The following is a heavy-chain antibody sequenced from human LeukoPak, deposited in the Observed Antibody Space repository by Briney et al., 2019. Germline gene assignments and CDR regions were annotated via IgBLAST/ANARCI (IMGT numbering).Heavy chain of an antibody. CDR1: GFTFSSYA. CDR2: ISASGGT. CDR3: GSPQYYDFWGGADY. Sequence: PGGSLRLSCAVSGFTFSSYAMTWVRQAPGKGLEWVSAISASGGTHYADSVKGRFTISRDNSKNTLFLQMNSLRAEDTAVYYCGSPQYYDFWGGADYWGQGTLVTVSS. V-gene: IGHV3-23*01. J-gene: IGHJ4*02. D-gene: IGHD3-3*01.